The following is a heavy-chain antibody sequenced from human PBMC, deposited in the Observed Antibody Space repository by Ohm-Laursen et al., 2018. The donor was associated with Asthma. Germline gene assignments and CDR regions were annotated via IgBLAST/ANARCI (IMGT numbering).Heavy chain of an antibody. Sequence: SETLSLTCTVSGGSISSYYWSWIRQPPGKGLEWIGYVFDSGSTHYNPSLKSRVTISVDTSKNQFSLKLSSVTAADTAVYYCARDVGGTDAFDIWGQGTMVTVSS. J-gene: IGHJ3*02. CDR1: GGSISSYY. V-gene: IGHV4-59*01. CDR3: ARDVGGTDAFDI. D-gene: IGHD2-15*01. CDR2: VFDSGST.